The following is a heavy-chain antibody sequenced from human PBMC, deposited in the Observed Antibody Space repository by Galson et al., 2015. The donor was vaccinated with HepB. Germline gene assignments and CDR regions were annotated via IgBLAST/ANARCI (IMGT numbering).Heavy chain of an antibody. CDR2: ISWDGGST. D-gene: IGHD3-3*01. CDR1: GFTFDDYT. V-gene: IGHV3-43*01. CDR3: AKDRGFWSGPTYMDV. J-gene: IGHJ6*03. Sequence: SLRLSCAASGFTFDDYTMHWVRQAPGKGLGWVSLISWDGGSTYYADSVKGRFTISRDNSKNSLYLQMNSLRTEDTALYYCAKDRGFWSGPTYMDVWGKGTTVTVSS.